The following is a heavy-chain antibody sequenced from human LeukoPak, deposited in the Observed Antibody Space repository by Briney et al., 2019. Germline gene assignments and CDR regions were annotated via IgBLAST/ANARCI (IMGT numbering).Heavy chain of an antibody. CDR3: VRETVSVITDFDY. V-gene: IGHV3-7*01. CDR2: IKEDGSEQ. CDR1: GFTFSRHW. Sequence: GGCLRLSCAASGFTFSRHWMTWVRQAPGKGLEWVANIKEDGSEQYYVDSIKGRFTISRDNAKNSFYLQMSSLRAEDTAIYYCVRETVSVITDFDYWGQGTLVTVSS. D-gene: IGHD3-16*02. J-gene: IGHJ4*02.